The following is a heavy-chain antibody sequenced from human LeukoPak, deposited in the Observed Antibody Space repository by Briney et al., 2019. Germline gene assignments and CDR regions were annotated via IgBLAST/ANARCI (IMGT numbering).Heavy chain of an antibody. D-gene: IGHD3-22*01. CDR1: GGSISSSSYY. Sequence: PSETLSLTCTVSGGSISSSSYYWGWIHQPPGKGLEWIGSIYYSGSTYYNPSLKSRVTISVDTSKKQFSLKLSSVTAADTAVYHCARRVYYYDSSGYPVGYFDYWGQGTLVTVSS. V-gene: IGHV4-39*01. J-gene: IGHJ4*02. CDR3: ARRVYYYDSSGYPVGYFDY. CDR2: IYYSGST.